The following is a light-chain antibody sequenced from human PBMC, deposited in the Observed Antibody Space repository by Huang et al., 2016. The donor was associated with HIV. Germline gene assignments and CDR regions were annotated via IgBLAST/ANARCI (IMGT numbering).Light chain of an antibody. J-gene: IGKJ1*01. CDR1: QSVTNK. CDR3: QQYNNWPPWT. CDR2: DAS. V-gene: IGKV3-15*01. Sequence: EVVMTQSPVTLSVSPGERATLSCRASQSVTNKLAWFQQKPGQAPRLLIHDASIRATGLPDRFSGSGSGTEFTLTISSLQSEDVAVYYCQQYNNWPPWTCGQGTKVEIK.